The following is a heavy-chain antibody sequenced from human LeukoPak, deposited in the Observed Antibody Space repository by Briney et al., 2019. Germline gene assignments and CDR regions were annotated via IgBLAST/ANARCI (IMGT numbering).Heavy chain of an antibody. J-gene: IGHJ4*02. D-gene: IGHD6-13*01. V-gene: IGHV4-34*01. CDR1: GGSFSGYY. CDR3: AGGGWRAAAGRISLSTIDY. CDR2: INHSGST. Sequence: PSETLSLTCAVYGGSFSGYYWSWIRQPPGKGLEWIGEINHSGSTNYNPSLKSRVTISVDTSKNQFSLKLSSVTAADTAVYYCAGGGWRAAAGRISLSTIDYWGQGTLVTVPS.